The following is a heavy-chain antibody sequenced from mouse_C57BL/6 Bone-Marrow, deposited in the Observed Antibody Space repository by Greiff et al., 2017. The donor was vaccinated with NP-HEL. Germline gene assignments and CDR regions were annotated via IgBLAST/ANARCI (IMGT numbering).Heavy chain of an antibody. J-gene: IGHJ1*03. CDR2: IDPSDSET. D-gene: IGHD1-1*01. CDR1: GYTFTSYW. V-gene: IGHV1-52*01. Sequence: QVQLQQPGAELVRPGSSVKLSCKASGYTFTSYWMHWVKQRPIQGLEWIGNIDPSDSETHYNQKFKDKATLTVDKSSSTAYMQLSSLTSEDSVGYYCAALIYYYGSSYLYCEVWGTGTTGTVSP. CDR3: AALIYYYGSSYLYCEV.